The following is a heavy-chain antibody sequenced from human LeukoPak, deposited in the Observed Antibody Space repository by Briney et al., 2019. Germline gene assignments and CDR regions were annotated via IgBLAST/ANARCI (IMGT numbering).Heavy chain of an antibody. Sequence: GGSLRLSCAASGFTFSNYNMNWVRQAPGKGLEWVSSISSGSGYMRYADSVKGRFTISRDNAKNSLYLQMNSLRAEDTAVYYCAREGVVLWFGELLSIGMDVWGQGTTVTVSS. V-gene: IGHV3-21*01. J-gene: IGHJ6*02. CDR1: GFTFSNYN. CDR2: ISSGSGYM. D-gene: IGHD3-10*01. CDR3: AREGVVLWFGELLSIGMDV.